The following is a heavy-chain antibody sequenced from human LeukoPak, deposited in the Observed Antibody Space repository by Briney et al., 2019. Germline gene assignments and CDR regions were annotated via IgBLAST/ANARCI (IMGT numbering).Heavy chain of an antibody. D-gene: IGHD6-19*01. V-gene: IGHV1-46*01. Sequence: ASVKVSCKASGYTFTSYYMHWVRQAPGQGLEWMGIINPSGGSTSYAQKFQGRVTMTRDTSTSTVYMELSSLRSEDTAVYYCARGPWRQWLGGYYYYGMDVWGQGTTVTVSS. CDR3: ARGPWRQWLGGYYYYGMDV. CDR2: INPSGGST. J-gene: IGHJ6*02. CDR1: GYTFTSYY.